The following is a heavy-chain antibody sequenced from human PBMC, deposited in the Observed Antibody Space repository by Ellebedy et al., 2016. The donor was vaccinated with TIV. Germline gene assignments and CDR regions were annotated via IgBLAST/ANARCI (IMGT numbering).Heavy chain of an antibody. Sequence: GESLKISCAASGFTFSSYAMSWVRQAPGRGLEWVSGFGVSGDSTYYTDSVKGRFTIFRDNSENTLYLQMNSLRAEDTAIYYCARGRSGTYIHHAFDYWGQGSLVTVSS. CDR1: GFTFSSYA. D-gene: IGHD1-14*01. CDR2: FGVSGDST. J-gene: IGHJ4*02. CDR3: ARGRSGTYIHHAFDY. V-gene: IGHV3-23*01.